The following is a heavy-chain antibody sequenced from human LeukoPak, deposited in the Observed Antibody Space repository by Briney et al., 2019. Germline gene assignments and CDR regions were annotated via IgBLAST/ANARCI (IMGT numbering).Heavy chain of an antibody. Sequence: SETLSLTCTVSGGSISSSSFYRGWIRQPPGKGLEWIGSIYYSGSTYYNPSLKSRVTISVDTSKNQFSLKLSSVTAADTAVYYCARDVEGYGSGSYFTLGGSYYYYYMDVWGKGTTVTVSS. CDR1: GGSISSSSFY. CDR2: IYYSGST. J-gene: IGHJ6*03. V-gene: IGHV4-39*07. D-gene: IGHD3-10*01. CDR3: ARDVEGYGSGSYFTLGGSYYYYYMDV.